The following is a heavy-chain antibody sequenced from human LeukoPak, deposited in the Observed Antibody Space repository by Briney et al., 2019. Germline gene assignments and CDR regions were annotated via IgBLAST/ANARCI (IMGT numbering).Heavy chain of an antibody. D-gene: IGHD3-10*01. V-gene: IGHV4-39*01. Sequence: SETLSLTCTIPGGSISSSHYYSGWIRQTPGKGLEWIGTIYYSGTTYYNPTLESRATISEDTSKNQFSLTLRSVTAADTAVYYCARQISDYYYYYIDVWGKGTTVTVSS. J-gene: IGHJ6*03. CDR1: GGSISSSHYY. CDR2: IYYSGTT. CDR3: ARQISDYYYYYIDV.